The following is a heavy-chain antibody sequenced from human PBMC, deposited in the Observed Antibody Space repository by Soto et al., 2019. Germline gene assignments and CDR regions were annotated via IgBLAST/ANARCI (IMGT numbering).Heavy chain of an antibody. V-gene: IGHV4-59*08. Sequence: SETLSLTNTVSGGSISSYYCSWIRQNQGKGLEWIGYIYYSGSTNYNPSLKSRVTISVDTSKNQFSLKLSSVTAADTAVYYCARHSAMVGRNYYGMDVWGQGTTVTVSS. CDR3: ARHSAMVGRNYYGMDV. CDR2: IYYSGST. D-gene: IGHD5-18*01. J-gene: IGHJ6*02. CDR1: GGSISSYY.